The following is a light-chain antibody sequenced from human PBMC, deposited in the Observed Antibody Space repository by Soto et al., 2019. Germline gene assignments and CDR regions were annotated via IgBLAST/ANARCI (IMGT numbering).Light chain of an antibody. CDR1: QDIRNS. J-gene: IGKJ2*01. CDR3: QQYDNLPLFT. V-gene: IGKV1-33*01. CDR2: DAS. Sequence: DIQMTQSPSSLSASVGDRVTITCQASQDIRNSLNWYQQKPGKAPQLLIYDASNLETGVPSRFSGSGSGTDFTFTISSLQPEDIATYYCQQYDNLPLFTFGQGTKLEIK.